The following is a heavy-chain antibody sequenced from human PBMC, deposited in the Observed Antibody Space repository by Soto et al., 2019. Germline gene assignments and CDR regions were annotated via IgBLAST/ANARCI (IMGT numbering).Heavy chain of an antibody. CDR3: AIFAIVGPPPEASDF. CDR1: GYSFRSYW. CDR2: INPRDSYT. J-gene: IGHJ3*01. Sequence: GESLKISCKGAGYSFRSYWISWVRQMPGKGLEWMGMINPRDSYTNYRPSLQGHVTISADKSISTAYLQCSSLKASDTAMYYCAIFAIVGPPPEASDFWRHGT. V-gene: IGHV5-10-1*01. D-gene: IGHD2-2*02.